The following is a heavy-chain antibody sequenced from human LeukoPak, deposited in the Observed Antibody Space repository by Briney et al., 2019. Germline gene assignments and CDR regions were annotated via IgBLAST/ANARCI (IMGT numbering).Heavy chain of an antibody. Sequence: GGSLRLSCAASGFTFSSFAMSWVRQAPGKGLEWVSIIYSGGSTYNADSVKGRFTISRDNSKNTLYLQMNSLRAGDTAVYYCAREGTVRGQGTLVTVSS. V-gene: IGHV3-66*01. J-gene: IGHJ4*02. CDR1: GFTFSSFA. CDR3: AREGTV. D-gene: IGHD4-11*01. CDR2: IYSGGST.